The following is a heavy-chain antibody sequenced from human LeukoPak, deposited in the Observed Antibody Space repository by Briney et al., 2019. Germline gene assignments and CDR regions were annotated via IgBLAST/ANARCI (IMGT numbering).Heavy chain of an antibody. CDR2: IYSSGTT. Sequence: SETLSLTCTVSGGSINSYYWSWIRLPAGKRLEGIGRIYSSGTTDYNPSLKSRVTMSLDTSKTQFSLKLSSVTAADTAVYYCARSGDMVGPTAYYYYYYLDVWGRGTTVTVSS. CDR1: GGSINSYY. J-gene: IGHJ6*03. CDR3: ARSGDMVGPTAYYYYYYLDV. V-gene: IGHV4-4*07. D-gene: IGHD1-26*01.